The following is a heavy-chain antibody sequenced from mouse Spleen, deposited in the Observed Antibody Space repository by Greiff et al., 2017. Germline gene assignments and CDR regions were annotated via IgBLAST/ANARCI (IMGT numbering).Heavy chain of an antibody. CDR2: ILPGSGST. D-gene: IGHD2-10*01. CDR1: GYTFSSYW. CDR3: ASLLGYFDY. Sequence: VQLQQSGAELMKPGASVKISCKATGYTFSSYWIEWVKQRPGHGLEWIGEILPGSGSTNYNEKFKGKATSTADTSSNTAYMQLSSLTSEDSAVYYCASLLGYFDYWGQGTTLTVSS. V-gene: IGHV1-9*01. J-gene: IGHJ2*01.